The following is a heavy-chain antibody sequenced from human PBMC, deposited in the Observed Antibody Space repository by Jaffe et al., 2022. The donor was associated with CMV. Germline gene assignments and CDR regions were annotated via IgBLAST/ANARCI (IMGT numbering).Heavy chain of an antibody. D-gene: IGHD6-13*01. CDR3: ARRGTIAAAFIIDY. J-gene: IGHJ4*02. V-gene: IGHV3-21*01. CDR1: GFTFSSYS. CDR2: ISSSSSYI. Sequence: EVQLVESGGGLVKPGGSLRLSCAASGFTFSSYSMNWVRQAPGKGLEWVSSISSSSSYIYYADSVKGRFTISRDNAKNSLYLQMNSLRAEDTAVYYCARRGTIAAAFIIDYWGQGTLVTVSS.